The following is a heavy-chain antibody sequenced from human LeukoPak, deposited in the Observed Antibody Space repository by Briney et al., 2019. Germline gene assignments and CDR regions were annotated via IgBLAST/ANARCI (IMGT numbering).Heavy chain of an antibody. Sequence: PGGSLRLSCAASGVSFSNYEMNWVRQAPGKGLEWLSYIDATGNIIYYADSVKGRFTISRDNAKNSLYLQMNSLRVEDTATYYCARDRWRSGVYEGDFDYWGQGTLVTVSS. CDR2: IDATGNII. J-gene: IGHJ4*02. V-gene: IGHV3-48*03. CDR1: GVSFSNYE. CDR3: ARDRWRSGVYEGDFDY. D-gene: IGHD5/OR15-5a*01.